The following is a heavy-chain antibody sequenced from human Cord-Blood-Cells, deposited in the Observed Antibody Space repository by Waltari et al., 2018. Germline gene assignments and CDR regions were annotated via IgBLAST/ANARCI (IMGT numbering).Heavy chain of an antibody. CDR1: GFTFSSYA. CDR3: ARGITLDAGFDY. CDR2: ISYDGSNK. J-gene: IGHJ4*02. D-gene: IGHD3-10*01. Sequence: QVQLVESGGGVVQPGRSLRLSCAASGFTFSSYAMHWVRQAPGKGLEWVAVISYDGSNKYYADPVKCRFTISRDNSKNTLYLQMTSLRAEDTAVYYCARGITLDAGFDYWGQGTLVTVSS. V-gene: IGHV3-30-3*01.